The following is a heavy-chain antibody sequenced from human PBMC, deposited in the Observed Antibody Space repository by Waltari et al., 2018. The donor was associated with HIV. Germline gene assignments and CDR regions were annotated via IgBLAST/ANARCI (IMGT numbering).Heavy chain of an antibody. D-gene: IGHD1-26*01. J-gene: IGHJ4*02. CDR1: GDSVSSNSAA. CDR2: TYYRAKWYN. V-gene: IGHV6-1*01. Sequence: QVQLQQSGPGLVKPSQTLSLTCAISGDSVSSNSAAWNWIRQSPSRGLEWLGRTYYRAKWYNDDALFVKGRVTITPDTSGNQFSLQLNSVTPEDTAVYYCARGSNKLLDYWGQGTLVTVSS. CDR3: ARGSNKLLDY.